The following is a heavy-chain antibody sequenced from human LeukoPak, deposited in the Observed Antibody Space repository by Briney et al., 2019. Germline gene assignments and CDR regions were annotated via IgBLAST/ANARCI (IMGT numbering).Heavy chain of an antibody. Sequence: ASVKVSCKASGGTFSSYAISWVRQAPGQGLEWMGGIIPIFGTANDAQKFQGRDTITTDESTSTAYMELSSLRSGDTAVYYCARVPSGTTAYNWFDPWGQGTLVTVSS. V-gene: IGHV1-69*05. CDR3: ARVPSGTTAYNWFDP. D-gene: IGHD4-17*01. CDR2: IIPIFGTA. J-gene: IGHJ5*02. CDR1: GGTFSSYA.